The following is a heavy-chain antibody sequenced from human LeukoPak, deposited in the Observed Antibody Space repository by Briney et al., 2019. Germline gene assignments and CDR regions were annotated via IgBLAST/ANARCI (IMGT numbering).Heavy chain of an antibody. CDR2: IYSKTDGGTT. CDR3: ATGSNRYDSSDFDY. V-gene: IGHV3-15*01. Sequence: PGGSLRLSCAASGFAFSNAWMNWVRHAPGKGLEWVGRIYSKTDGGTTEYAAPVKGRFTISRDDSKNTLYLQMTSLNTEDTAVYYCATGSNRYDSSDFDYWGQGTLVTVSS. D-gene: IGHD3-22*01. J-gene: IGHJ4*02. CDR1: GFAFSNAW.